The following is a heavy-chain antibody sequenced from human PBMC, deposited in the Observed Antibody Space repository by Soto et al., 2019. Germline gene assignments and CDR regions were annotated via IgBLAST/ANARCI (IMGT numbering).Heavy chain of an antibody. Sequence: QVQLVQSGAEVKKPGASVKVSCKASGYTFTSYGISWVRQAPGQGLEWMGWISAYNGNTNYAQKLQCRVTMTTDTSTSTAYMELRSLRSDDTAVYYCARDSPVVVRGYYYYYGMDVWGQGTTVTVSS. V-gene: IGHV1-18*01. CDR2: ISAYNGNT. D-gene: IGHD6-6*01. CDR3: ARDSPVVVRGYYYYYGMDV. CDR1: GYTFTSYG. J-gene: IGHJ6*02.